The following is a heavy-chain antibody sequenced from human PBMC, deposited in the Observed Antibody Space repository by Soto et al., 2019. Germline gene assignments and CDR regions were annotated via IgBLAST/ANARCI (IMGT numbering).Heavy chain of an antibody. CDR3: AKNLPRTGRFDY. CDR2: VYFVGNS. CDR1: GDSISSASYF. Sequence: SETLSLTCTVSGDSISSASYFWGWIRQPPGKGLEWIGSVYFVGNSYYNPSLKSRVSISVDASKNQFSLRLSSMTAADTGVYYCAKNLPRTGRFDYWGQGTVVTVSS. V-gene: IGHV4-39*01. J-gene: IGHJ4*02.